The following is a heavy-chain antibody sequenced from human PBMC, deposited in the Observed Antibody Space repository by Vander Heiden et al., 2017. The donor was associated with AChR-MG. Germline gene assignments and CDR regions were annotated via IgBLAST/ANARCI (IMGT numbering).Heavy chain of an antibody. D-gene: IGHD6-6*01. J-gene: IGHJ6*03. CDR3: AKRRGTSSGYYYYHMDV. Sequence: EVKLLESGGGLVQPGGSLRLSCAASGFISSNLAMNLLRQAPGKGLEWVSTVSENGDHTYYADSVKGRFTISRDNSKNTLYLQMNSLSAEDTAVYYCAKRRGTSSGYYYYHMDVWGKGTTVTVSS. CDR1: GFISSNLA. CDR2: VSENGDHT. V-gene: IGHV3-23*01.